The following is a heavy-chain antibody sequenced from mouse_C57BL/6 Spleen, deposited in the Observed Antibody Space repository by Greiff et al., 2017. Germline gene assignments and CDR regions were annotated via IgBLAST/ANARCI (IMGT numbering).Heavy chain of an antibody. J-gene: IGHJ2*01. Sequence: QVQLQQPGAELVKPGASVKVSCKASCYTFTSYWMHWVKQRPGQGLEWIGRIHPSDSDTNYNQKFKGKATLTVDKSSSTAYMQLSILTSEDSAVYYCAIPLYYGSSLFDYWGQGTTLTVSA. CDR3: AIPLYYGSSLFDY. V-gene: IGHV1-74*01. CDR2: IHPSDSDT. D-gene: IGHD1-1*01. CDR1: CYTFTSYW.